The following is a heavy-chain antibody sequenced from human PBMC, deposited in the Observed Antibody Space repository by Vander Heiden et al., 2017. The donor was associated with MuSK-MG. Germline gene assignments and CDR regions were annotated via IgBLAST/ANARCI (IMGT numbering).Heavy chain of an antibody. Sequence: QVQLVESGGGVVQPGGSLRLSCAASGFTFSSYGMHWVRQAPGKGLEWVAFIRYDGSNKYYADSVKGRFTISRDNSKNTLYLQMNSLRAEDTAVYYCAKDLYSSSWYLPLVGDYWGQGTLVTVSS. J-gene: IGHJ4*02. V-gene: IGHV3-30*02. CDR3: AKDLYSSSWYLPLVGDY. CDR2: IRYDGSNK. D-gene: IGHD6-13*01. CDR1: GFTFSSYG.